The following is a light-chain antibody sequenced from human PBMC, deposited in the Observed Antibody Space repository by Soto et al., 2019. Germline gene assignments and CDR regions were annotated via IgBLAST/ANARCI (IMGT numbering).Light chain of an antibody. CDR3: FDSACHSRR. V-gene: IGKV1-5*01. Sequence: DKQITQSPSTLSATVGDTVTITCQASQSFTGWLAWYQQKPRQAPKVLISDAANLGSGVPSRFSGRGSGTEFTLTITILQPDDFAPYYSFDSACHSRRFGDGSKV. CDR1: QSFTGW. J-gene: IGKJ1*01. CDR2: DAA.